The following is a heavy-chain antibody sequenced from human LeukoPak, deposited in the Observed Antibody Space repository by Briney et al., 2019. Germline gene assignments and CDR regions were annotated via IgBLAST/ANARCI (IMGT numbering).Heavy chain of an antibody. J-gene: IGHJ2*01. Sequence: SETLSLTCTVSGGSISSSSYYWGWIRQPPGKGLEWIGSIYYSGSTYYNPSLKSRVTISVDTSKNQFSLKLSSVTAADTAVYYCARALYSSDWYFSLNEYWYFDLWGRGTLVTVSS. CDR3: ARALYSSDWYFSLNEYWYFDL. D-gene: IGHD6-19*01. CDR1: GGSISSSSYY. CDR2: IYYSGST. V-gene: IGHV4-39*01.